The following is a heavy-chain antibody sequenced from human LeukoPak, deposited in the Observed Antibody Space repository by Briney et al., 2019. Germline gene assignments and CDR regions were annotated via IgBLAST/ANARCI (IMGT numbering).Heavy chain of an antibody. J-gene: IGHJ4*02. CDR2: ISGSGGST. CDR3: ARPVGATIPVFFDY. Sequence: GGSLRLSCAASGFTFSSYAMSWVRQAPGKGLEWVSAISGSGGSTYYADSVKGRLTISRDNSKNTLYLQMNSLRAEDTAVYYCARPVGATIPVFFDYWGQGTLVTVSS. V-gene: IGHV3-23*01. D-gene: IGHD1-26*01. CDR1: GFTFSSYA.